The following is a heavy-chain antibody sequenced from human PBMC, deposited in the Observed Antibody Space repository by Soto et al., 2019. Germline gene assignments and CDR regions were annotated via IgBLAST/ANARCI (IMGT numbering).Heavy chain of an antibody. CDR2: INSDGRST. D-gene: IGHD3-9*01. J-gene: IGHJ4*02. CDR3: ASDSSWTGYSAQFDS. V-gene: IGHV3-74*01. Sequence: EVQLVESGGGLVQPGGSLRLSCAASGFTFSSHWMHWVRHAPGKGLVWVSRINSDGRSTTNADSVKGRFTISRDNARNTLYLQMNSLRAEDTAVYYCASDSSWTGYSAQFDSWGQGTLVTVAS. CDR1: GFTFSSHW.